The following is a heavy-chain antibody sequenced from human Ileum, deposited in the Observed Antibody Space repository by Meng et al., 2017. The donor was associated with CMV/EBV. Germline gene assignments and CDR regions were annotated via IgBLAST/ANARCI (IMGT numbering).Heavy chain of an antibody. J-gene: IGHJ4*02. CDR3: ATFTRRY. CDR2: IKDKTDGGTT. D-gene: IGHD2-15*01. V-gene: IGHV3-15*01. CDR1: GLTFSNAW. Sequence: GESLKISCAASGLTFSNAWMTWVRQAPGKGLEWVGRIKDKTDGGTTDYAASVKGRFSISRDDSKNMLYLQMNSLKSEDTAVYFCATFTRRYWGQGTLVTVSS.